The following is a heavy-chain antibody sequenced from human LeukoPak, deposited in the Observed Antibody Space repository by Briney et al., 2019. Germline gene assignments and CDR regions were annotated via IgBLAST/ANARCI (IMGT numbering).Heavy chain of an antibody. CDR1: GGSFSGYY. V-gene: IGHV4-34*01. CDR3: ARGRGYCSSTSCYTWGYYYYGMDV. D-gene: IGHD2-2*02. CDR2: INHSGST. Sequence: PSETLSLTCAVYGGSFSGYYWSWIRQPPGKGLEWIGEINHSGSTNYNPSLKSRVTISVDTSKNQFSLKLSSVTAADTAVYYCARGRGYCSSTSCYTWGYYYYGMDVWGQGTTVTVSS. J-gene: IGHJ6*02.